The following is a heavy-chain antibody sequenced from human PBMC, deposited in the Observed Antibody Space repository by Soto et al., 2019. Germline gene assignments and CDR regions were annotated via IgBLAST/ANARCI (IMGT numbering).Heavy chain of an antibody. J-gene: IGHJ5*01. CDR3: AKDRGRGYDWFDS. Sequence: EVQLLESGGGLVQPGGSLRLSCAASGFTFSSYAMSWVRQAPGKGLEWVSAISGSGGSTFYADSVKGRFTISRDTSKNTRFLQMNRLRAEDTAVYYCAKDRGRGYDWFDSWGQGTLVTVSS. CDR1: GFTFSSYA. CDR2: ISGSGGST. V-gene: IGHV3-23*01. D-gene: IGHD5-12*01.